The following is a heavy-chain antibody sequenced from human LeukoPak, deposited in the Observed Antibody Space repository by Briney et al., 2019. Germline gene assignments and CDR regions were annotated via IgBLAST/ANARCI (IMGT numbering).Heavy chain of an antibody. J-gene: IGHJ4*02. V-gene: IGHV2-5*01. Sequence: KASGPTLVKPTQTLSLTCTFSGFSLSTSGEGVGWIRQPPGKALKWLALIYWCDDKRYSPSLKSRLTITKDTSKNQVVLTMTNMDPVDTATYFCAHSHTSSPNDYWGQGTLVTVSS. CDR1: GFSLSTSGEG. D-gene: IGHD6-13*01. CDR2: IYWCDDK. CDR3: AHSHTSSPNDY.